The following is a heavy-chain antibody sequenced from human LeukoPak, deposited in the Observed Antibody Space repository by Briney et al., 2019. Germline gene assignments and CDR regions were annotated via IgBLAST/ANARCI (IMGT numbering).Heavy chain of an antibody. V-gene: IGHV4-59*01. D-gene: IGHD6-19*01. CDR2: IYYSGST. CDR3: ARDRDPRYSSGHLTH. CDR1: GGSISGYY. J-gene: IGHJ4*02. Sequence: PSETLSLTCTVSGGSISGYYWSWIRQPPGKGLEWIGFIYYSGSTNYNPSLKSRVTMSVDTPKNQFSLQLGSVTAADTAVYYCARDRDPRYSSGHLTHWGQGILVTVSS.